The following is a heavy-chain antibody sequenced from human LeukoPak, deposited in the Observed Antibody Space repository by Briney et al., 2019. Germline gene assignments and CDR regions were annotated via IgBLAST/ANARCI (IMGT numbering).Heavy chain of an antibody. CDR1: GFTFSRDA. V-gene: IGHV3-30-3*01. CDR2: ISYDGSSK. D-gene: IGHD4-17*01. CDR3: ERNPYGDYYFEY. J-gene: IGHJ4*02. Sequence: QPGTSLRLSCAASGFTFSRDAMHWVRQAPPKGLEWVAIISYDGSSKYYTDSVKGRFTISRDNSKNTLYLQLNSLTAEDTAVYYCERNPYGDYYFEYGGQGTLVSVS.